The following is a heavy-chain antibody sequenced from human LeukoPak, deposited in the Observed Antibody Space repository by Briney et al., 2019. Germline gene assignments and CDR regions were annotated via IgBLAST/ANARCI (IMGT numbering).Heavy chain of an antibody. D-gene: IGHD2-21*01. CDR3: ANRAVVIRVFLVGFHKEAYYFDS. V-gene: IGHV3-23*01. CDR2: ISDSGGST. CDR1: GITLGNYG. Sequence: GGSLRLSCAVSGITLGNYGMSWVRQPPGKGREWVAGISDSGGSTNYADSVKGRFTISRDTPRNTLYLQMNSLRAAETAVSFCANRAVVIRVFLVGFHKEAYYFDSWGQGALVTVSS. J-gene: IGHJ4*02.